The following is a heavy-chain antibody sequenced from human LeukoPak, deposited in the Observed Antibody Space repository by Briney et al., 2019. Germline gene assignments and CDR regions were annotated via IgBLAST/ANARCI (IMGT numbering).Heavy chain of an antibody. CDR3: AGDYLAAVAGHNWFDP. CDR1: GYTFTSYY. Sequence: ASVKVSCTASGYTFTSYYMHWVRQAPGQGLEWMGIINPSGGSTSYAQKFQGRVTMTRDTSTSTVYMELSSLRSEDTAVYYCAGDYLAAVAGHNWFDPWGQGTLVTVSS. D-gene: IGHD6-19*01. V-gene: IGHV1-46*01. J-gene: IGHJ5*02. CDR2: INPSGGST.